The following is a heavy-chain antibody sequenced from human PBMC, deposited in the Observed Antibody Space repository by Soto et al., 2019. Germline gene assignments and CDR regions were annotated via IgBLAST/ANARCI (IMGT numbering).Heavy chain of an antibody. Sequence: SETLSLTCAVSGYSISSGYYWGWIRQPPGKGLEWIGSIYHSGSTYYNPSLKSRVTISVDTSKNQFSLKLSSVTAADTAVYYCARTIYDFWSGYLRALDYWGQGTLVTVS. V-gene: IGHV4-38-2*01. CDR2: IYHSGST. CDR1: GYSISSGYY. D-gene: IGHD3-3*01. CDR3: ARTIYDFWSGYLRALDY. J-gene: IGHJ4*02.